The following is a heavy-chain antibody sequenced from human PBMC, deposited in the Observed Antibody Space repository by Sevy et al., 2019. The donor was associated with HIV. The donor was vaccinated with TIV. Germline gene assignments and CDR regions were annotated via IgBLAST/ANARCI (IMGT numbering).Heavy chain of an antibody. D-gene: IGHD5-12*01. CDR1: GFTFSSYW. V-gene: IGHV3-7*03. J-gene: IGHJ4*02. Sequence: GGSLRLSCAASGFTFSSYWMSWVRQAPGKGLEWVANIKQDGSAKYYVDSVKGRFTISRDNAKNSLYLQMNSLRAEDTAVYYCAREVEMATITEGYWGQGTLVTVSS. CDR3: AREVEMATITEGY. CDR2: IKQDGSAK.